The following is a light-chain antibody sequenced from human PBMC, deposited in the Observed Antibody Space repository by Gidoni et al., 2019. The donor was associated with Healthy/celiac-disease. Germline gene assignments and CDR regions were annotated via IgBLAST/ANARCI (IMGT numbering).Light chain of an antibody. V-gene: IGLV2-14*01. CDR2: ELS. J-gene: IGLJ2*01. Sequence: QSALPQPASVSGSPRQSITFSCTGTSSGVGCYNYVSWYQQHPGKAPTLTIYELSIRPSGVSNRFSGSKSGITASLTISGLHADDESDYSCSSYTSSSTVVFGGGTKLTVL. CDR3: SSYTSSSTVV. CDR1: SSGVGCYNY.